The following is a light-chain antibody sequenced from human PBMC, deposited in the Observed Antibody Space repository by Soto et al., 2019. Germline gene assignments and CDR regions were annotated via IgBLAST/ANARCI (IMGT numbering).Light chain of an antibody. Sequence: QSALTQPASVSGSPGQSIAISCTGTSSDVGGYNYVSWYQQHPGKAPKLMIFDVGNRPSGVSNRFSGSKSGNTASPTISGLQAEDEADYYCSSYTSSGTLYVFGTGTKVTVL. J-gene: IGLJ1*01. CDR3: SSYTSSGTLYV. CDR2: DVG. V-gene: IGLV2-14*01. CDR1: SSDVGGYNY.